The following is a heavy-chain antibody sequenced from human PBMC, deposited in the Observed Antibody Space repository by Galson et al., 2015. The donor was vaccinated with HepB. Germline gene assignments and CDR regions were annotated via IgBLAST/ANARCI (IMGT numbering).Heavy chain of an antibody. J-gene: IGHJ4*02. CDR3: ARRSGSHRSWYYFDY. CDR2: IYYSGST. CDR1: GGSISNSSYY. V-gene: IGHV4-39*01. D-gene: IGHD1-26*01. Sequence: SETLSLTCTVSGGSISNSSYYWGWIRQPPGKGLEWIGSIYYSGSTYYNPSLKSRVTISVDTSKNQFSLKLSSVTAADTAVYYCARRSGSHRSWYYFDYWGQGTLVTVSS.